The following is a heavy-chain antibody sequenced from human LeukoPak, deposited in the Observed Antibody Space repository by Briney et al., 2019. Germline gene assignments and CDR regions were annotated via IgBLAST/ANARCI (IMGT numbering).Heavy chain of an antibody. Sequence: GESLKISCKGSGYSFPIYWTAWVRQMPGKGLEWMGIIYPGDSDTRYSPSFQGQVTFSADKSISTAYLQWSSLKASDTAMYYCARRRFCSSTSCYAGAFDIWGQGTMVTVSS. CDR3: ARRRFCSSTSCYAGAFDI. V-gene: IGHV5-51*01. D-gene: IGHD2-2*01. CDR1: GYSFPIYW. CDR2: IYPGDSDT. J-gene: IGHJ3*02.